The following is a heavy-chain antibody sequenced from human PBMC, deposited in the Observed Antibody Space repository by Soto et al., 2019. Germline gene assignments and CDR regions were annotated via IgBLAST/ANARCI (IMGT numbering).Heavy chain of an antibody. Sequence: PGGSLRLSCAASGFTFSSYGMHWVRQAPGKGLEWVAVIWYDGSNKYYADSVKGRFTISRDNSKNTLYLQMNSLRAEDTAVYYCAREGRFGDQADYYYYGMDVRGQGTKVTVSS. V-gene: IGHV3-33*01. CDR1: GFTFSSYG. D-gene: IGHD3-10*01. CDR2: IWYDGSNK. J-gene: IGHJ6*02. CDR3: AREGRFGDQADYYYYGMDV.